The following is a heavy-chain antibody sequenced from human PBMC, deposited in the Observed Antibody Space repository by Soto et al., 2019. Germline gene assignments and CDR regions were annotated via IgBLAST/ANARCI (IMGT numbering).Heavy chain of an antibody. D-gene: IGHD6-19*01. J-gene: IGHJ4*02. CDR1: GFTFTTAW. CDR3: ATDLPTAGAGEFDY. CDR2: IKAKTEGEAT. V-gene: IGHV3-15*01. Sequence: GGSLRLSCAASGFTFTTAWMIWVRQAPGKGLEWVGHIKAKTEGEATNYATPVKGRFSISRDDSTNTQSLQMNSLKSEDTAVYYCATDLPTAGAGEFDYWGQGTLVTVS.